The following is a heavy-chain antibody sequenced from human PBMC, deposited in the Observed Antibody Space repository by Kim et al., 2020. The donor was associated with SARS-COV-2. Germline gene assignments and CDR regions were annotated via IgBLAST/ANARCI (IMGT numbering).Heavy chain of an antibody. Sequence: GGSLRLSCAASGFTFSSYWMSWVRQAPGKGLEWVATINQDGSEKYYVDSVKGRFTISRDNAKNSLYLQMNSLRAEDTAVYYCARGAQQMVGDYWGQGTLVTVSP. J-gene: IGHJ4*02. V-gene: IGHV3-7*03. CDR2: INQDGSEK. CDR1: GFTFSSYW. D-gene: IGHD6-13*01. CDR3: ARGAQQMVGDY.